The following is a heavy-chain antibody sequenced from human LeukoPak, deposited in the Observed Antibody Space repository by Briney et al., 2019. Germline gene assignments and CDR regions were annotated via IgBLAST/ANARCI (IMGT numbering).Heavy chain of an antibody. CDR1: GDSMKSYY. CDR3: ARDLLNSGRADPGTSWFLDL. J-gene: IGHJ2*01. Sequence: SETLSLTCTVSGDSMKSYYWTWIRQSPGKGLEWIGYIYYTGSTNYNPSLKSRVTISVDTSKNQFSLKLSSVTAADTAVYYCARDLLNSGRADPGTSWFLDLWGRGALVAVSS. D-gene: IGHD6-13*01. V-gene: IGHV4-59*01. CDR2: IYYTGST.